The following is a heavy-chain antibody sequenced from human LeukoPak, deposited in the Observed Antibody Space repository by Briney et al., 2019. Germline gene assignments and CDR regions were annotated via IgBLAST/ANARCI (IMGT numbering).Heavy chain of an antibody. Sequence: SETLSLTCAVYGGSFSGYYWSWIRQPPGKGLEWIGEINHSGSTNYNPSLKSRVTISVDTSKNQFSLKLSSVTAADTAVYCCARDGGRAFDIWGQGTMVTVSS. V-gene: IGHV4-34*01. CDR2: INHSGST. J-gene: IGHJ3*02. CDR1: GGSFSGYY. CDR3: ARDGGRAFDI. D-gene: IGHD4-23*01.